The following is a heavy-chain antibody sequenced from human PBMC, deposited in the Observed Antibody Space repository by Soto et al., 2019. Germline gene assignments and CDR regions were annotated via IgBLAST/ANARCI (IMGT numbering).Heavy chain of an antibody. CDR2: ISSSGSTI. CDR1: GFTFSSYE. D-gene: IGHD2-2*01. J-gene: IGHJ4*02. V-gene: IGHV3-48*03. CDR3: ARVNQYCSSTSCFDY. Sequence: EVQLVESGGGLVQPGGSLRLSCAASGFTFSSYEMNWVRQAPGKGLEWVSYISSSGSTIYYADSVKGRFTISRDNAQNSLYLQMNSLRAEDTAVYYCARVNQYCSSTSCFDYWGQGTLVTVSS.